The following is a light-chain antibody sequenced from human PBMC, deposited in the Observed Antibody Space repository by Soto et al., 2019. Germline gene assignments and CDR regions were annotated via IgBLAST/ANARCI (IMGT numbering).Light chain of an antibody. V-gene: IGLV1-44*01. J-gene: IGLJ2*01. CDR1: SSNIGSNP. CDR2: SDV. CDR3: SAWDDSLIAVV. Sequence: QSVLTQPPSASGTPGQRVTISCSGSSSNIGSNPVNWYRQLPGTAPKLLLYSDVQRPSGVPDRVSGSKSGTSASLAISGRQSEDEADYFCSAWDDSLIAVVFGGGTKLTVL.